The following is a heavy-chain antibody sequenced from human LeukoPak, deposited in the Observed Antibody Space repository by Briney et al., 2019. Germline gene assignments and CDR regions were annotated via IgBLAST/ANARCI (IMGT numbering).Heavy chain of an antibody. CDR2: ISAYNCNT. J-gene: IGHJ4*02. V-gene: IGHV1-18*01. Sequence: ASVKVSSKASGYTFTIYGISWVRQAPGQGLERMGWISAYNCNTNYAQKLQGRVTMTTDTSTSTDYMELRGLRSDDTAVYYCARDGWELLEDYWGQGTLVTVCS. CDR3: ARDGWELLEDY. D-gene: IGHD1-26*01. CDR1: GYTFTIYG.